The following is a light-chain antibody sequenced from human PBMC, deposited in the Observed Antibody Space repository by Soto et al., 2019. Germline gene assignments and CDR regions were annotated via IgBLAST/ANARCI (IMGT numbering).Light chain of an antibody. Sequence: IVMTQSQATLSVSPGERATLSCRASQSVSSYLAWYQQKPGQAPRLLIYDASNRATGIPARFSGSGSGTDFTLTISSLEPEDFAVYYCQQRSNWPRTFGQGTKVAIK. J-gene: IGKJ1*01. CDR1: QSVSSY. CDR2: DAS. CDR3: QQRSNWPRT. V-gene: IGKV3-11*01.